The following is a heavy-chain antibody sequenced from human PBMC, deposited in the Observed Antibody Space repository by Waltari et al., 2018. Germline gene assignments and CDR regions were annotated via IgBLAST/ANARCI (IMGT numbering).Heavy chain of an antibody. D-gene: IGHD3-10*01. CDR3: ARGGPFGEFGYYMDV. J-gene: IGHJ6*03. CDR1: GFTFSSYD. V-gene: IGHV3-13*01. Sequence: EVQLVESGGGLVQPGGSLRLSCAASGFTFSSYDMHWVRQATGKGLEWVSAIGTAGDTYYPGSVKGRFTISRENAKNSLYLQMNSLRAGDTAVYYCARGGPFGEFGYYMDVWGKGTTVIVSS. CDR2: IGTAGDT.